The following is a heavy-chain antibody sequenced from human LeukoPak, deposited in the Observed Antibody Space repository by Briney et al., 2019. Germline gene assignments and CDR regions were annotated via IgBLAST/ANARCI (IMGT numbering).Heavy chain of an antibody. CDR2: FFPIFGSA. CDR1: RGTFSRYA. Sequence: ASVKVSCKASRGTFSRYAISWVRHAPGQRLEWMGRFFPIFGSANYAQKFQGRVTITTDESTNTAYIELSSPRSEHTAGYYCARELFRFSVAGTLGAFDIWGQGTMVTVSS. D-gene: IGHD6-19*01. J-gene: IGHJ3*02. CDR3: ARELFRFSVAGTLGAFDI. V-gene: IGHV1-69*05.